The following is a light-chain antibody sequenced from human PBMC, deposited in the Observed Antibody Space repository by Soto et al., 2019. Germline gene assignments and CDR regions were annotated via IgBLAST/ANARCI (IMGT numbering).Light chain of an antibody. Sequence: TVLTQSPGTLSLSPGERATLSCRASQSVSSNYLAWYQQKPGQAPRLLIYGASSRATGIPDRFSGSGSGTDFTLTIRRLEPEDFAVYYCQQYGSSYPWTFGQGTKVDIK. CDR1: QSVSSNY. V-gene: IGKV3-20*01. J-gene: IGKJ1*01. CDR3: QQYGSSYPWT. CDR2: GAS.